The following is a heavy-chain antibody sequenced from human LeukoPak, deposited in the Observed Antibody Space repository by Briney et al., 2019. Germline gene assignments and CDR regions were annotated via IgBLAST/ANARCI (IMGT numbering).Heavy chain of an antibody. J-gene: IGHJ4*02. CDR3: AKDLTDYGDYVSIDY. CDR1: VFTFSSYG. V-gene: IGHV3-30*18. Sequence: GGSLRLSCAASVFTFSSYGMHWVRQAPGKGLEWVAVISYDGSNKYYADSVKGRFTISRDNSKNTLYLQMNSLRAEDTAVYYCAKDLTDYGDYVSIDYWGQGTLVTVSS. D-gene: IGHD4-17*01. CDR2: ISYDGSNK.